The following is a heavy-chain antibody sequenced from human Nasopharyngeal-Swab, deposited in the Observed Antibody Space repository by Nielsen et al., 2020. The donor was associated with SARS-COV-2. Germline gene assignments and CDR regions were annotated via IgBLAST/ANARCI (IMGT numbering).Heavy chain of an antibody. Sequence: ASVNVSCKASGFTFNQYYMHWVRQAPGQGLEWMGVITPSGWAPNYARKFQGRVTMTRDPSTSTVYLDLSSLKSEDTAVYFCAREPGGIVAPGRHFDPWGQGTLVTVSS. CDR2: ITPSGWAP. V-gene: IGHV1-46*02. J-gene: IGHJ5*02. CDR3: AREPGGIVAPGRHFDP. CDR1: GFTFNQYY. D-gene: IGHD6-13*01.